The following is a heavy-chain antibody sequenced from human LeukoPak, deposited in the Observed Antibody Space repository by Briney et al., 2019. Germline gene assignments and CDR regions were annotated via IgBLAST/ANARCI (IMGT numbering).Heavy chain of an antibody. Sequence: GASVKVSCKASGYTFTSYGISWVRQAPGQGLEWMGWISAYNGNTNYAQKLQGRVTMTTDTSTSTAYMELRSLRSDDTAVYYCARVDYYDSSGYYNGFDYWGQGTLVTVSS. CDR1: GYTFTSYG. CDR2: ISAYNGNT. D-gene: IGHD3-22*01. V-gene: IGHV1-18*01. CDR3: ARVDYYDSSGYYNGFDY. J-gene: IGHJ4*02.